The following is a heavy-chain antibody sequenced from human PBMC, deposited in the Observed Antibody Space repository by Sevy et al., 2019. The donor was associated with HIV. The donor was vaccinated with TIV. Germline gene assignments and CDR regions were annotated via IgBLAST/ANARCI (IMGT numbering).Heavy chain of an antibody. CDR2: IHGGDDTT. Sequence: GGSLRLSCAASGFGLNGNAMSWVRQAPGKGLEWVAAIHGGDDTTHYGDSVKGRFTISRDSFKNFLYLQMDGLRVEDTAVYYCAKDILGWAFDYWGHGTLVTVSS. CDR3: AKDILGWAFDY. CDR1: GFGLNGNA. D-gene: IGHD3-3*01. V-gene: IGHV3-23*01. J-gene: IGHJ4*01.